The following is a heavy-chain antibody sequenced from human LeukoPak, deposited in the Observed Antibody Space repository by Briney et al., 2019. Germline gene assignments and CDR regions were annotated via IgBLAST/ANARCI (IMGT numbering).Heavy chain of an antibody. CDR1: GGSVSSDSYY. J-gene: IGHJ2*01. Sequence: PSETLSLTCTVSGGSVSSDSYYWSWIRQPPGKGLEWIGYIYYSGSTNYNPSLKSRLTISLDTSKNQFSLKLSSVTAADTAVYYCARAGRRAYGYLYYFDLWGRGTLVTVSS. CDR3: ARAGRRAYGYLYYFDL. V-gene: IGHV4-61*01. CDR2: IYYSGST. D-gene: IGHD5-18*01.